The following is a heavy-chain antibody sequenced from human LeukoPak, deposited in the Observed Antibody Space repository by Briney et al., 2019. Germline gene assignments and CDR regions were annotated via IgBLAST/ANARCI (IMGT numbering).Heavy chain of an antibody. V-gene: IGHV3-73*01. CDR2: IRSKANSYAT. D-gene: IGHD4-17*01. J-gene: IGHJ4*02. CDR1: GFTFSGSA. CDR3: TRDYGVLFDY. Sequence: WGSLGLSCAASGFTFSGSAIHWVRQASGKGLEWVGRIRSKANSYATSSAASVKGRFTMSRDDSKNTAYLQMSRMKHEDTAVYYCTRDYGVLFDYWGQGTLVTVSS.